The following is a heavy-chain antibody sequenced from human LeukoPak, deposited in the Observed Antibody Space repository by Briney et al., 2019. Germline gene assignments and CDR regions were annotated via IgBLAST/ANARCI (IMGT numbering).Heavy chain of an antibody. CDR2: ISYDGSNK. CDR1: GFTFSNYA. CDR3: ARTYNNGWYYFDY. D-gene: IGHD6-19*01. J-gene: IGHJ4*02. V-gene: IGHV3-30-3*01. Sequence: GGSLRLSCAASGFTFSNYAMHWVRQAAGKGLEWVAVISYDGSNKYYVDSVKGRFTISRDNSKNTLYLQMNSLRAEDTAVYYCARTYNNGWYYFDYWGQGTLVTVSS.